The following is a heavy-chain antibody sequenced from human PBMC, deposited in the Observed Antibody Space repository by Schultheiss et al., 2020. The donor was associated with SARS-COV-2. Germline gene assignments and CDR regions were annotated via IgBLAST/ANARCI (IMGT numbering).Heavy chain of an antibody. V-gene: IGHV4-59*01. CDR1: GGSISNYY. Sequence: SETLSLTCSVSGGSISNYYWSWIRQSPGKGLEWIGYIYHSGTTNYNPSLKSRVTISLDTSKNQFSLDLTSVTAADTAVYYCAASTNSHAFEIWGQGTMVTVSS. CDR2: IYHSGTT. J-gene: IGHJ3*02. CDR3: AASTNSHAFEI.